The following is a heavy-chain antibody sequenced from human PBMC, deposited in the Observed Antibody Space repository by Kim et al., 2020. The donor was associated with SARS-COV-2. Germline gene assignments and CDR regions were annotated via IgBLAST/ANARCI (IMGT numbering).Heavy chain of an antibody. CDR3: VRSLASSNDY. V-gene: IGHV3-73*01. D-gene: IGHD3-10*01. J-gene: IGHJ4*02. CDR2: T. Sequence: TAYAASVKGRFTVSRDDSKNTAYLQMTSLKIEDPAVYYCVRSLASSNDYWGQGTLVTVSS.